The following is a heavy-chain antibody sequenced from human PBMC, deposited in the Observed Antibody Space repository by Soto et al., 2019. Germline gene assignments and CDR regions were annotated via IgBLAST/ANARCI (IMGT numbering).Heavy chain of an antibody. J-gene: IGHJ4*02. CDR3: AKGGSWDLDY. CDR1: GFTFKNYW. CDR2: IKEDGSET. V-gene: IGHV3-7*01. Sequence: EVQLVESGGGLVQPGGSLRLSCAASGFTFKNYWMSWLRQAPGKGLEWAANIKEDGSETYYVDSVKGRFTISRDNAKNSLYLQMNSLRAEDTAVYYCAKGGSWDLDYRGQGALVTVSS. D-gene: IGHD1-26*01.